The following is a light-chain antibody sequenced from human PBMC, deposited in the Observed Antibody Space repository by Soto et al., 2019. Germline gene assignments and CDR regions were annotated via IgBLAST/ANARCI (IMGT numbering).Light chain of an antibody. V-gene: IGKV3-20*01. CDR1: QSVSSSY. J-gene: IGKJ1*01. CDR2: GAS. Sequence: LSQSPGTVSLTPGERATLSCRASQSVSSSYLAWYQQKPGQAPRLLIYGASSRATGIPDRFSGSGSGTDFTLTISRLEPEDFAVYYCQQYGSSPWPFGQGTMVAIK. CDR3: QQYGSSPWP.